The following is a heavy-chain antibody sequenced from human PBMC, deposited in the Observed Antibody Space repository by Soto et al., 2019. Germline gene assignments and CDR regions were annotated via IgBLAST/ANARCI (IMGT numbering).Heavy chain of an antibody. CDR1: GFTVSSNY. J-gene: IGHJ4*02. CDR2: IYSGGST. V-gene: IGHV3-66*01. CDR3: ARVRAANYFDY. Sequence: GGSLRLSCAASGFTVSSNYMSWVRQAPGKGLEWVSVIYSGGSTYYADSVKGRFTISRDNSKNTLYLQMNSLRAEDTAVYYCARVRAANYFDYWGQGTLVTVSS. D-gene: IGHD6-25*01.